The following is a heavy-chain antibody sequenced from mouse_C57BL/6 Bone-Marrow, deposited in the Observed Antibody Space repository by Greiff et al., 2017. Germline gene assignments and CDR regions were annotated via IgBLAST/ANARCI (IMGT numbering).Heavy chain of an antibody. V-gene: IGHV10-1*01. CDR3: VSEGYYGSSEGAWFAY. CDR1: GFSFNTYA. D-gene: IGHD1-1*01. CDR2: LRSKRNNYAT. J-gene: IGHJ3*01. Sequence: EVTLVESGGGLVQPKGSLKLSCAASGFSFNTYAMDWVRQAPGKGLEWVARLRSKRNNYATNYADSVKDRFTISRDDPESMLYLQMHNLKTEDTDMDYCVSEGYYGSSEGAWFAYWGQGTLVTVSA.